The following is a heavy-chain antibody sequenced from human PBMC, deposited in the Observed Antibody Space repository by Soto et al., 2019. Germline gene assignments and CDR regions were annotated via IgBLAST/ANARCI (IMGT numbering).Heavy chain of an antibody. V-gene: IGHV3-23*01. CDR2: ISDSGGST. J-gene: IGHJ4*02. CDR1: GFTFSSYA. CDR3: AKGTYYYGSAPYYFDY. Sequence: PGGSLRLSCAASGFTFSSYAMSWVRQAPGKGLEWVSGISDSGGSTYYADSVKGRFTISRDNSKTTLYLQMNSLRAEDTAVYSCAKGTYYYGSAPYYFDYCGQGTLVTVSS. D-gene: IGHD3-10*01.